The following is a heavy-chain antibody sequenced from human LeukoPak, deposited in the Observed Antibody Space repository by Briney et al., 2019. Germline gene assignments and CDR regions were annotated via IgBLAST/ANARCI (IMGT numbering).Heavy chain of an antibody. CDR1: GFTFSSYA. V-gene: IGHV3-30*04. D-gene: IGHD4-17*01. CDR3: ARDPSGDYYFDY. CDR2: ISHDGSNK. Sequence: GRSLRLSCAASGFTFSSYAMHWVRQAPGKGLEWVAVISHDGSNKYYADSVKGRFTISRDNSKNMLYLQMGNLRPDDTAVYYCARDPSGDYYFDYWGQGTLVTVSS. J-gene: IGHJ4*02.